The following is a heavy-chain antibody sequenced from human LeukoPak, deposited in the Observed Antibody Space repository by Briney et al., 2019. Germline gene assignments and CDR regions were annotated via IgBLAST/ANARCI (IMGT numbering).Heavy chain of an antibody. D-gene: IGHD2-2*01. V-gene: IGHV4-59*01. CDR2: VYYSGST. CDR3: ARSRCSSTSCYSYGMDV. J-gene: IGHJ6*02. CDR1: GGSISSYY. Sequence: SETLSLTCTVSGGSISSYYWSWIRQPPGKGLEWIGYVYYSGSTNYNPSLKSRVTISVDTSKDQFSLKLSSVTAADTAVYYCARSRCSSTSCYSYGMDVWGQGTTVTVSS.